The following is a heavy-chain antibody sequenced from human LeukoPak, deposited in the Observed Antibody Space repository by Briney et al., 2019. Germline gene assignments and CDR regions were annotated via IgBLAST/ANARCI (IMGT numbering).Heavy chain of an antibody. J-gene: IGHJ4*02. CDR1: GFTFSSYG. CDR3: TRESDIVVVVAANYIY. CDR2: IRSKAYGGTT. Sequence: GGSLRLSCAASGFTFSSYGMSWVRQAPGKGLEWVGFIRSKAYGGTTEYAASVKGRFTISRDDSKSIAYLQMNSLKTEDTAVYYCTRESDIVVVVAANYIYWGQGTLVTVSS. D-gene: IGHD2-15*01. V-gene: IGHV3-49*04.